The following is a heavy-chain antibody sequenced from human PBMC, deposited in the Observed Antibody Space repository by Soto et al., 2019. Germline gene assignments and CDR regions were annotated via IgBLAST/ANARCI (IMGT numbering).Heavy chain of an antibody. D-gene: IGHD3-22*01. CDR1: GFTLSNYA. V-gene: IGHV3-30-3*01. CDR3: PRERMGGLVVVVSYFDY. CDR2: ISYDGSNK. Sequence: QVQLVESGGGVVQPGRSLRVSCAASGFTLSNYAMHWVRQAPGKGLEWVAVISYDGSNKYYADSVKGRFTISRDNSKNTLYMQMNSLRAEDTAVYYCPRERMGGLVVVVSYFDYWGQGTLVTVSS. J-gene: IGHJ4*02.